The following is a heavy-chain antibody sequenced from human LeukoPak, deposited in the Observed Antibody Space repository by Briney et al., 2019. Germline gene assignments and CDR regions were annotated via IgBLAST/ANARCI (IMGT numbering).Heavy chain of an antibody. CDR3: AKDLGGESSGWREPHAFDI. J-gene: IGHJ3*02. CDR1: GFTLADYA. D-gene: IGHD6-19*01. V-gene: IGHV3-9*01. Sequence: GRSLRPSCAVSGFTLADYAMHWVRHAPREGLEWVLGITCNRGTIGYADSVQGRFTISRDHAKGSVYLQMSTLRAEDTALYYCAKDLGGESSGWREPHAFDIWGQGTMLTVSS. CDR2: ITCNRGTI.